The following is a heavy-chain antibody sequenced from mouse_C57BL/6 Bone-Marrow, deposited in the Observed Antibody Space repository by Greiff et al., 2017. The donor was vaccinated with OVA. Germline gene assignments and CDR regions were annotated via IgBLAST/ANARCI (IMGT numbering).Heavy chain of an antibody. V-gene: IGHV2-2*01. CDR2: IWSGGST. Sequence: VKLQQSGPGLVQPSQSLSITCTVSGFSLTSYGVHWVRQSPGKGLEWLGVIWSGGSTDYNAAFISRLSISKDNSKSQVFFKMNSLQADDTAIYYCARRANWAPYAMDYWGQGTSVTVSS. D-gene: IGHD4-1*01. CDR1: GFSLTSYG. J-gene: IGHJ4*01. CDR3: ARRANWAPYAMDY.